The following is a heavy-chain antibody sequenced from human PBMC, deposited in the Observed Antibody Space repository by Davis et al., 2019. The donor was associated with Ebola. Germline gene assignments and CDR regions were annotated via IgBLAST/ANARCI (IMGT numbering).Heavy chain of an antibody. J-gene: IGHJ4*02. CDR2: IGGSGGSI. V-gene: IGHV3-23*01. CDR3: AKGISVTSYSGIGY. D-gene: IGHD2-15*01. Sequence: GESLKISCEASGFTFSSYALNWVRQAPGKGLEWISVIGGSGGSIYYAASVKGRFTISRDISRNTLYLQMNSLRAEDTAVYYCAKGISVTSYSGIGYWGQGTLVTVSS. CDR1: GFTFSSYA.